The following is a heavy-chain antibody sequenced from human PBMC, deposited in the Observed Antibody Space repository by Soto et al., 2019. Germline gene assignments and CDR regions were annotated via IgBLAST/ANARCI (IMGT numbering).Heavy chain of an antibody. Sequence: QVQLVQSGAEVKKPGSSVKVSCKASGGTFSSYAISWVRQAPGQGLEWMEGIIPIFGTANYAQKFQGRVTITADESTSTAYMELSSLRSEDTAVYYCAVEDIVVVVAATPPFDYWGQGTLVTVSS. CDR1: GGTFSSYA. CDR3: AVEDIVVVVAATPPFDY. CDR2: IIPIFGTA. J-gene: IGHJ4*02. D-gene: IGHD2-15*01. V-gene: IGHV1-69*01.